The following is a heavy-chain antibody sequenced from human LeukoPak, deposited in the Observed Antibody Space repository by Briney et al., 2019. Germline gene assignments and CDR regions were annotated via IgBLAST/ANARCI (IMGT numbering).Heavy chain of an antibody. Sequence: PSETLSLTCTVSGASISSYYWSWIRQPPARGLEGIGYIYYSGSTNYNPSLESRVTISVDTSKNHFSLKLSSLTAADTAVYYGARGGGNFPLDYWGQGTLVTVSS. CDR1: GASISSYY. D-gene: IGHD4-23*01. V-gene: IGHV4-59*01. J-gene: IGHJ4*02. CDR3: ARGGGNFPLDY. CDR2: IYYSGST.